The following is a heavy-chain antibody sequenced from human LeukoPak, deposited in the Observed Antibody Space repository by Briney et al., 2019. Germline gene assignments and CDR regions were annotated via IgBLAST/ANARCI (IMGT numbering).Heavy chain of an antibody. Sequence: ASVKVSCKASGYTFTSYGISWVRQAPGQGLGWMGWISAYNGNTNYAQKLQGRVTMTTDTSTSTAYMELRSLRSDDTAVYYCARVGTYYYDSSGYFGYFQHWGQGTLVTVSS. J-gene: IGHJ1*01. D-gene: IGHD3-22*01. V-gene: IGHV1-18*01. CDR1: GYTFTSYG. CDR2: ISAYNGNT. CDR3: ARVGTYYYDSSGYFGYFQH.